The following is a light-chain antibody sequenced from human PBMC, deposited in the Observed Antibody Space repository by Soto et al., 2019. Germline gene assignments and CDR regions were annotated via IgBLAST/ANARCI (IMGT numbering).Light chain of an antibody. CDR1: SSDVGGYNY. CDR3: SSYTSSSTLG. CDR2: DVS. J-gene: IGLJ1*01. V-gene: IGLV2-14*01. Sequence: QSVLTQPASVSGSPGQSITISCTGTSSDVGGYNYVSWYQQHPGKAPKLMIYDVSNRPSGVSNRFSGSKSGNTASLNISGLQAEDEADYYCSSYTSSSTLGFGTGTKVTVL.